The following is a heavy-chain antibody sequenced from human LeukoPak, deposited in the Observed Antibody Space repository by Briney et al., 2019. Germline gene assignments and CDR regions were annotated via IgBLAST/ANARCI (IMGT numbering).Heavy chain of an antibody. V-gene: IGHV3-43*01. D-gene: IGHD6-13*01. J-gene: IGHJ3*02. CDR1: GFIVSSNY. Sequence: GGSRRLSCAASGFIVSSNYMSWVRQAPGKGLEWVSLISWDGGSTYYADSVKGRFTISRDNSKNSLYLQMNSLRTEDTALYYCAKDARAAAAPDAFDIWGQGTMVTVSS. CDR3: AKDARAAAAPDAFDI. CDR2: ISWDGGST.